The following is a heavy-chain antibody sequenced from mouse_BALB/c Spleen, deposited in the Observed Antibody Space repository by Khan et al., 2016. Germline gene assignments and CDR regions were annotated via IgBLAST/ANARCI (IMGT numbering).Heavy chain of an antibody. CDR2: ISYDGSN. J-gene: IGHJ3*01. CDR3: ARGGNYYGSSYRFAY. V-gene: IGHV3-6*02. CDR1: GYSITSGYY. Sequence: EVQLQESGPGLVKPSQSLSLTCSVTGYSITSGYYWNWIRQFPGNKLEWMGYISYDGSNNYNPSLKNRISITRDTSKTQFFLKLNSVTTEDTATYYCARGGNYYGSSYRFAYRCQGTLVTVSA. D-gene: IGHD1-1*01.